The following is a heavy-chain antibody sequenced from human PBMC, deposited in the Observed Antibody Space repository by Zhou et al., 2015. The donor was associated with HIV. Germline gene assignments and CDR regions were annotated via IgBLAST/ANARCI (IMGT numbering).Heavy chain of an antibody. CDR1: GFTFNKYG. D-gene: IGHD6-25*01. CDR2: TWYDGSKT. V-gene: IGHV3-33*03. Sequence: QVQLVESGGGVFQPGKSLRLSCTASGFTFNKYGMHWVRQSPGKGLEWMARTWYDGSKTFYSDSVKGRLTISRDNSANTLYLEMNSLRAEDTAFYYCAKESYSSGGLDYWGQGTLVTVSS. CDR3: AKESYSSGGLDY. J-gene: IGHJ4*02.